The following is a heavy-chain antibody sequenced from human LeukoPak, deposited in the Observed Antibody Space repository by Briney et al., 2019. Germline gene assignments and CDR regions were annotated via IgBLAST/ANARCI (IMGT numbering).Heavy chain of an antibody. J-gene: IGHJ4*02. CDR3: ATFSGPYQSDY. Sequence: ASVKVSCKASGYTFTGYYIHWVRQAPGQGLEWMGRINPKSGGTNYAQNFQDSVTMTRDTSISTAYMELSSLRSDDTAVYFCATFSGPYQSDYWGQGTLVTVSS. V-gene: IGHV1-2*06. D-gene: IGHD1-26*01. CDR1: GYTFTGYY. CDR2: INPKSGGT.